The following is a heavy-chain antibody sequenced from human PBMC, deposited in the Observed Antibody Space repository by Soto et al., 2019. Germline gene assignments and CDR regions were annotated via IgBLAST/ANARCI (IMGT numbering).Heavy chain of an antibody. Sequence: SETLSLTCAVSGGSISSSNWWSWVRQPPGKGLEWIGEIYHSRSTNYNPSLKSRVAISADTSKNQFSLSLRSVTAADTAMYYCAMTTVTYPDYFDFWGQGALVTVSS. D-gene: IGHD4-17*01. CDR2: IYHSRST. CDR3: AMTTVTYPDYFDF. J-gene: IGHJ4*02. V-gene: IGHV4-4*02. CDR1: GGSISSSNW.